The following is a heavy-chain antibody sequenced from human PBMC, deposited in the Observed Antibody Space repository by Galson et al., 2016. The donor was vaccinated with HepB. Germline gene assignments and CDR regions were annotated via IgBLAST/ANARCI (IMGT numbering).Heavy chain of an antibody. J-gene: IGHJ6*02. CDR3: TRLMIYALHGSMDV. CDR2: ITWDSGMI. V-gene: IGHV3-9*01. Sequence: SLRLSCAASGFRFDDYAMHWVRQVPGKGLEWVSGITWDSGMIAYVGSVKGRFTISRDNAKKSVFLQMNNLRPEDSGMYYCTRLMIYALHGSMDVWGQGTTVAVSS. CDR1: GFRFDDYA. D-gene: IGHD2-8*01.